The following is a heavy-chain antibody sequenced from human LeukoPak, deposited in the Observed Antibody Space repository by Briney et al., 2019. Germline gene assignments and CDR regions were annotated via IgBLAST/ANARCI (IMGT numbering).Heavy chain of an antibody. V-gene: IGHV4-4*07. D-gene: IGHD3-3*01. CDR3: AREPSVTIFGVVTYYFDY. CDR1: GGSISSYY. J-gene: IGHJ4*01. CDR2: IYTSGST. Sequence: SETLSLTCTVSGGSISSYYWSWIRQPAGKGLEWIGRIYTSGSTNYNPSLKSRVTMSVDTSKNQFSLKLSSVTAADTAVYYCAREPSVTIFGVVTYYFDYWGQEPWSPSPQ.